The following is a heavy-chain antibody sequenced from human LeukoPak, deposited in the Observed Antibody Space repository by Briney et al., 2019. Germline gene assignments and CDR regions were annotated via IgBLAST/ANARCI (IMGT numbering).Heavy chain of an antibody. Sequence: GGSLRLSCAASGFTFSSYGMHWVRQAPGKGLEWVAVIWYDGSNKYYADSVKGRFTISRDNSKNTLYPQMNSLRAEDTAVYYCAKLFGGWYSSGWYGDYWGQGTLVTVSS. CDR3: AKLFGGWYSSGWYGDY. D-gene: IGHD6-19*01. V-gene: IGHV3-33*06. CDR2: IWYDGSNK. CDR1: GFTFSSYG. J-gene: IGHJ4*02.